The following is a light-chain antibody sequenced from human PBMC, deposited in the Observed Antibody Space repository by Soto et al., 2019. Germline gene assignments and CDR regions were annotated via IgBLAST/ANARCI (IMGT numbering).Light chain of an antibody. CDR2: EVN. V-gene: IGLV2-23*02. CDR3: CSYAGGATYV. CDR1: SSDIGGYNF. Sequence: QSALTQPASVSGSPGQSITISCTGTSSDIGGYNFVSWYQHHPGKAPKLMIYEVNNRPSGVSSRFSGSKSGNTASLTISGLQTEDEADYYCCSYAGGATYVFGTGTKLTVL. J-gene: IGLJ1*01.